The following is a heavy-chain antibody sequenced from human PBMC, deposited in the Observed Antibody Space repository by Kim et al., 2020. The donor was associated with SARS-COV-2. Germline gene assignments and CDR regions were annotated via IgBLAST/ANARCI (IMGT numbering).Heavy chain of an antibody. V-gene: IGHV4-34*01. CDR1: GGSFSGYY. CDR3: ARVGLNDSSGYWPDWVNY. Sequence: SETLSLTCAVYGGSFSGYYWSWIRQPPGKGLEWIGEINHSGSTNYNPSLKSRVTISVDTSKNQFSLKLSSVTAADTAVYYCARVGLNDSSGYWPDWVNYWGQGTLVTVSS. D-gene: IGHD3-22*01. CDR2: INHSGST. J-gene: IGHJ4*02.